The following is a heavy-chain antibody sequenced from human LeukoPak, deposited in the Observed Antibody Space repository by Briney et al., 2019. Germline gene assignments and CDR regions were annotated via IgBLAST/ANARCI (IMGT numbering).Heavy chain of an antibody. CDR2: INHSGST. D-gene: IGHD3-3*01. CDR3: ARALMITIFGVVISHGMDV. Sequence: SQTLSLTCAVYGGSFSGYYWSWIRQPPGKGLEWIGEINHSGSTNYNPSLKSRVTISVDTSKNQFSLKLSSVTAADTAVYYCARALMITIFGVVISHGMDVWGQGTTVTVSS. J-gene: IGHJ6*02. CDR1: GGSFSGYY. V-gene: IGHV4-34*01.